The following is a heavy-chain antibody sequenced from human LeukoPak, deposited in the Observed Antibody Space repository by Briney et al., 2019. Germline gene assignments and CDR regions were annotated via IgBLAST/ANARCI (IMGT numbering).Heavy chain of an antibody. CDR2: ISGSGDST. CDR3: ARDDYYFDY. D-gene: IGHD2-21*02. J-gene: IGHJ4*02. V-gene: IGHV3-23*01. CDR1: GFTCSSYA. Sequence: GGSLRLSCAASGFTCSSYAMSWVRQAPGKGLEWVSGISGSGDSTYYADSVKARFTISRDNSKNTLYLQMNSLSAEDTAVYYCARDDYYFDYWGQGTLVTVSS.